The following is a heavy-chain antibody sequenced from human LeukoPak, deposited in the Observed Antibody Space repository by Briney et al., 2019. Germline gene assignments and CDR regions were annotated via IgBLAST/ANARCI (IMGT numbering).Heavy chain of an antibody. CDR2: IYYSGST. Sequence: SSETLSLTCTVSGGSISSGDYYWSWLRQPPGKGLEWIGYIYYSGSTYYNPSLKSRVTISVDTSKNQFSLKLSSVTAADTAVYYCARVASGWSFDYWGQGTLVTVSS. CDR1: GGSISSGDYY. CDR3: ARVASGWSFDY. V-gene: IGHV4-30-4*01. D-gene: IGHD6-19*01. J-gene: IGHJ4*02.